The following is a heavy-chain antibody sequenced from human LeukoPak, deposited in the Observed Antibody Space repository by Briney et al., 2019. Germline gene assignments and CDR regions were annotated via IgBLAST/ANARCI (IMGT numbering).Heavy chain of an antibody. D-gene: IGHD3-3*01. V-gene: IGHV4-59*01. CDR2: IYYSGST. CDR3: ARVRGLRFLEWSRAYYYYGMDV. J-gene: IGHJ6*02. CDR1: GGSISSYY. Sequence: SSETLSLTCTVSGGSISSYYWSWIRQPPGKGLEWIGYIYYSGSTNYNPSLKSRVTISVDTSKNQFSLKLSSVTAADTAVYYCARVRGLRFLEWSRAYYYYGMDVWGQGTTVTVSS.